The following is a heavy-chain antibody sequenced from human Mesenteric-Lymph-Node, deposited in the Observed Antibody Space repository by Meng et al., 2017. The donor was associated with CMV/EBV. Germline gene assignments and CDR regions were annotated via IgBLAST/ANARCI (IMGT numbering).Heavy chain of an antibody. D-gene: IGHD2-2*01. CDR2: INSDGSST. V-gene: IGHV3-74*01. CDR1: GFTFSSYW. CDR3: ARETVPVAINYFYGMDV. Sequence: GESLKISCAASGFTFSSYWMHWVRQAPGKGLVWVSRINSDGSSTSYADSVKGRFTISRDNSKNTVYLQMNSLRPEDTAIYYCARETVPVAINYFYGMDVWGHGATVTVSS. J-gene: IGHJ6*02.